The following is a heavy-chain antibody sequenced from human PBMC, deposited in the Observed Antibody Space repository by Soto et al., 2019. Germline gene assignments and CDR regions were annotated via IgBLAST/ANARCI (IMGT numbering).Heavy chain of an antibody. CDR3: ARDDPFDA. CDR2: IHSSGKS. Sequence: QVRLQESGPQLVKPSATLSLTCTVSGGAFRSYFWSWIRQPPGKGLEWIGNIHSSGKSNYNPSFKSRVSMSIDPSKNQFSVRLTSVTAADTAVYFCARDDPFDAWGQGILVTVSS. CDR1: GGAFRSYF. V-gene: IGHV4-59*01. J-gene: IGHJ5*02.